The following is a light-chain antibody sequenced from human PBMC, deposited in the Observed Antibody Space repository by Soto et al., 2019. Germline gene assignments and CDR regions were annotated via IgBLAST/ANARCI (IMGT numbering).Light chain of an antibody. CDR3: QQSHSAPYT. Sequence: IQMTQSPSSLSASEGDRVTITCRASQSVDAYLHWFQQKPGKPPKLLIYAASTLQSGVPSRFSGSGSETDFTLTISSLQPEDFATYYCQQSHSAPYTFGQGTNVEI. CDR2: AAS. V-gene: IGKV1-39*01. CDR1: QSVDAY. J-gene: IGKJ2*01.